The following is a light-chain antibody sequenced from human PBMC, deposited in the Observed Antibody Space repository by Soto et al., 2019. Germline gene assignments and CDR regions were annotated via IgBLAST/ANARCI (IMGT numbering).Light chain of an antibody. CDR2: DTS. CDR3: LLSYRGDYV. V-gene: IGLV7-46*01. J-gene: IGLJ1*01. Sequence: QSEVTQEPSLTVSPGGTVTLTCGSTSGTVTTGHYPYWFQQKPGQAPRTLIYDTSNKLSWTPVRFSGSLLGGKAALTLSGAQPEDEAEYYCLLSYRGDYVFGTGTKLTVL. CDR1: SGTVTTGHY.